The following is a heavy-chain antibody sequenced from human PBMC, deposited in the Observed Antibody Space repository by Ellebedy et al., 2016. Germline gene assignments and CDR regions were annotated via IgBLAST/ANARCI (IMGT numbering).Heavy chain of an antibody. Sequence: GGSLRLSXAASGFTLSSYSMNWVRQAPGKGLEWVSSITSGSTYIYYADSVKGRFTISRDNAKNSVYLQMNSLRDEDTAVYYCARDFSGLTGNYGMDVWGQGTTVTVSS. CDR3: ARDFSGLTGNYGMDV. D-gene: IGHD3-9*01. J-gene: IGHJ6*02. CDR2: ITSGSTYI. V-gene: IGHV3-21*01. CDR1: GFTLSSYS.